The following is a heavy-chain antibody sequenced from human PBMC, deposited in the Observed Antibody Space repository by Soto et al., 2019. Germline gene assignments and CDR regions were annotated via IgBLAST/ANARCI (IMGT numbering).Heavy chain of an antibody. Sequence: GGSLRLSCAASGFTFSSYWMSWVRQAPGKGLEWVANIKQDGSEKYYVDSVKGRFTISRDNAKNSLYLQMNSLRAEDTAGYYCARDPAEDSSGWYGREPVLWLSDYWGQGTLVTVSS. CDR2: IKQDGSEK. V-gene: IGHV3-7*01. CDR3: ARDPAEDSSGWYGREPVLWLSDY. CDR1: GFTFSSYW. J-gene: IGHJ4*02. D-gene: IGHD6-19*01.